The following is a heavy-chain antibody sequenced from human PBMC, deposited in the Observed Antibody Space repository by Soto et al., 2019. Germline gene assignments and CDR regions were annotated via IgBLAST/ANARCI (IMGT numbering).Heavy chain of an antibody. J-gene: IGHJ4*02. D-gene: IGHD3-10*01. CDR3: ASEGAEGYYGSGTIDY. V-gene: IGHV3-7*03. CDR1: GFTFSSYW. CDR2: IKQDGSEK. Sequence: EVQLVESGGGLVQPGGSLRLSCAASGFTFSSYWMSWVRQAPGNGLEWVANIKQDGSEKYYVDSVKGRFTISRDNAKNSLYLQMNSLRAEDTAVYYCASEGAEGYYGSGTIDYWGQGTLVTVSS.